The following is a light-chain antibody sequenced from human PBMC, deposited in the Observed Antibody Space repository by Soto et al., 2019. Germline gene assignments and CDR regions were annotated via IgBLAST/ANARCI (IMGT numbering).Light chain of an antibody. V-gene: IGLV2-14*01. Sequence: QSALTQPASVSGSPGQSITISCTGTNSDVGGYNYVSWYQQYPGKAPKVMIYGVTHRPSGVSNRFSGSKSGNTASLTISGLQAEDEADYYCSSYTSSSTLVFGGGTKLTVL. J-gene: IGLJ2*01. CDR2: GVT. CDR1: NSDVGGYNY. CDR3: SSYTSSSTLV.